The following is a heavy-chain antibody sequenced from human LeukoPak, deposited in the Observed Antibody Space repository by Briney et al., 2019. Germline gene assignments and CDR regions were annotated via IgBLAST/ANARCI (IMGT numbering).Heavy chain of an antibody. CDR2: ISYDGSNK. CDR1: GFSFSDFG. J-gene: IGHJ4*02. CDR3: VRDSGWFEQYFDY. D-gene: IGHD6-19*01. Sequence: PGGSLRLSCAASGFSFSDFGMHWVRQAPGKGLEWVAVISYDGSNKYYADSVKGRFTISRDNSKNTLYLQMNSLRAEDTAVYYCVRDSGWFEQYFDYWGQGTLVTVSS. V-gene: IGHV3-30*03.